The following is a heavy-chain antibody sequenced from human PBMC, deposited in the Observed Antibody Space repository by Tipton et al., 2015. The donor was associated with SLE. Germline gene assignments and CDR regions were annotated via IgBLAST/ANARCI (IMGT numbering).Heavy chain of an antibody. CDR1: GGSFSGYY. J-gene: IGHJ1*01. Sequence: TLSLTCAVYGGSFSGYYWSWIRQPPGKGLEWIGEINHSGSTNYNPSLKSRVTISVDTSKNQFSLKLRSVTAADTAVYYCARVVQLAGSFHPWRQGTLVTVST. CDR3: ARVVQLAGSFHP. CDR2: INHSGST. V-gene: IGHV4-34*01. D-gene: IGHD6-6*01.